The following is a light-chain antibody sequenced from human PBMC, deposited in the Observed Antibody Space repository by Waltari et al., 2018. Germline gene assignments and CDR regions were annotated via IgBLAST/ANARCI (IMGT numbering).Light chain of an antibody. CDR1: SSDVGASDD. J-gene: IGLJ2*01. CDR3: CSYAGGQTVI. V-gene: IGLV2-11*01. CDR2: AVD. Sequence: QSALTQPRSVSGSPGQSVTLSCTGTSSDVGASDDASWYQQHPGQAPKLVIYAVDKRPSEVPEHFSGSKSGNTASLTVSGLQAEDEADYYCCSYAGGQTVIFGGGTRLTVL.